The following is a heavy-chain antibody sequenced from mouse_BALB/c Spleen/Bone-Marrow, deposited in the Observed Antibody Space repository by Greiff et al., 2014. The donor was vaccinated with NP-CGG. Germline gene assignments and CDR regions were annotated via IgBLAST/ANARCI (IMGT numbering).Heavy chain of an antibody. V-gene: IGHV14-3*02. CDR1: GINIKDTY. Sequence: EVQVVESGAELVKPGASVKLSCTASGINIKDTYMHWVKQRPEQGLEWIGRIDPANGNTKYDPKFQGKATITADTSSNTAYLQLSSLTSEDTAVYYCATYYYGSSWGFAYWGQGTLVTVSA. CDR2: IDPANGNT. J-gene: IGHJ3*01. CDR3: ATYYYGSSWGFAY. D-gene: IGHD1-1*01.